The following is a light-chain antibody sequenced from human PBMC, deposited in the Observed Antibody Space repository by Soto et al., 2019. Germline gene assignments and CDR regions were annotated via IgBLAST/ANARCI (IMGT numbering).Light chain of an antibody. Sequence: EIVLTQSPGTLSLSPGERATLSCRASQSVSSSYLAWYQQKPGQAPRLLIYGASSRATGIPDRFSGSGSGTDCTLTISRLEPEDFAVYYYQQYGSSPYTFGQGTKLEIK. CDR2: GAS. CDR1: QSVSSSY. V-gene: IGKV3-20*01. CDR3: QQYGSSPYT. J-gene: IGKJ2*01.